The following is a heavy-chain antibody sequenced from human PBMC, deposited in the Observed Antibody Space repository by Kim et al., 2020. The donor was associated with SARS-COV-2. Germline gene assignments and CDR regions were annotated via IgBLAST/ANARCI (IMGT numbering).Heavy chain of an antibody. CDR2: INHSGST. V-gene: IGHV4-34*01. CDR3: ARGPTVRSVYGSGKPHNDV. CDR1: GGSFSGYY. Sequence: SETLSLTCAVYGGSFSGYYWNWIRQPPGKGLEWIGEINHSGSTNYNPSLKSRVTISVDTSKNQFSLKLSSVTAADTAVYYCARGPTVRSVYGSGKPHNDVWGQGTTVTVSS. J-gene: IGHJ6*02. D-gene: IGHD3-10*01.